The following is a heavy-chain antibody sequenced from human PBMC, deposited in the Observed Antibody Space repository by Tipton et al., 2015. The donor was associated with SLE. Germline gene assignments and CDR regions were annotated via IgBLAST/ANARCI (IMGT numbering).Heavy chain of an antibody. J-gene: IGHJ3*02. V-gene: IGHV4-59*01. CDR1: GGSISSYY. CDR3: ARDPYLGAFDI. CDR2: ICYSGST. D-gene: IGHD3-16*01. Sequence: TLSLTCTVSGGSISSYYWSWIRQPPGRGLEWIGYICYSGSTNYNPSLKSRVTISVDTSKNQFSLKLSSVTAADTAVYYCARDPYLGAFDIWGQGTMVTVSS.